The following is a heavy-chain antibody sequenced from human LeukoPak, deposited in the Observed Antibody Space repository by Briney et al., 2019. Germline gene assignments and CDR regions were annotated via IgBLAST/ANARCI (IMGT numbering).Heavy chain of an antibody. CDR3: ATGLYCSGGSCYFPSDAFDI. CDR2: FDPEDGET. CDR1: GYTLTELS. D-gene: IGHD2-15*01. V-gene: IGHV1-24*01. J-gene: IGHJ3*02. Sequence: ASVEVSCKVSGYTLTELSMHWVRQAPGKGLEWMGGFDPEDGETIYAQKFQGRVTMTEDTSTDTAYMELSSLRSEDTAVYYCATGLYCSGGSCYFPSDAFDIWGQGTMVTVSS.